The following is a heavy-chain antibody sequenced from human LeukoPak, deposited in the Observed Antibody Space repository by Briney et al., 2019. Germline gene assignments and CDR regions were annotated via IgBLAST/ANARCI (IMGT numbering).Heavy chain of an antibody. J-gene: IGHJ4*02. CDR2: INSDGKTT. Sequence: GGSLRLSCAASGFTSSSYWMHWVRQGPGKGLVWVSRINSDGKTTIYADSVKGRFTISRDNAKNTLYLQMNSLRAEDTAVYYCARVAAPGVYFDYWGRGTLVTVSS. CDR1: GFTSSSYW. D-gene: IGHD2-15*01. V-gene: IGHV3-74*01. CDR3: ARVAAPGVYFDY.